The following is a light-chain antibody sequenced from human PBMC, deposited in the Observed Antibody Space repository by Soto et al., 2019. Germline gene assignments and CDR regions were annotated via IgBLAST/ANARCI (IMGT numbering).Light chain of an antibody. CDR3: WSYAGRLIP. J-gene: IGLJ2*01. CDR1: STDGGGYSS. Sequence: QSVLTQPRSVSGSPGQSVTISCTGISTDGGGYSSVSWYQQHPGKPPKLILYDVNKGPSGVPDRVSGSRSGNTASLTNSGLPNGDEGDYFRWSYAGRLIPFGGGTKVTVL. V-gene: IGLV2-11*01. CDR2: DVN.